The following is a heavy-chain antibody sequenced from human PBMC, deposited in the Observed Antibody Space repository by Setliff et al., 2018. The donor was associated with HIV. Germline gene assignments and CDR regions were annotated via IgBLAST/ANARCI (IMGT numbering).Heavy chain of an antibody. CDR2: IHYTGST. Sequence: SETLSLTCTVSGASISSSTYYWAWIRQPPGKALEWIGDIHYTGSTHYNMSLTSRVTMSVDTSKNQFSLGMNSVTAADTAVYYCARRGEDCSRTSCYAFDVWG. J-gene: IGHJ3*01. CDR3: ARRGEDCSRTSCYAFDV. D-gene: IGHD2-2*01. CDR1: GASISSSTYY. V-gene: IGHV4-39*01.